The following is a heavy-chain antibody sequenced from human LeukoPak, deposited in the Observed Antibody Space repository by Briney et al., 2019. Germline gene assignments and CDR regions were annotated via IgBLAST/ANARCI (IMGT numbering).Heavy chain of an antibody. CDR3: ARRATSGSPYYLDY. CDR2: IYPRGST. V-gene: IGHV4-30-2*01. CDR1: GGSISSGSYS. J-gene: IGHJ4*02. Sequence: SETLSLTCAVSGGSISSGSYSWSWIRQPPGKGLEWIGYIYPRGSTYYNPSLKSRVILSLDKSANQFSLNLSSVTAADTAVYYCARRATSGSPYYLDYWGQGTLVTVSS. D-gene: IGHD3-10*01.